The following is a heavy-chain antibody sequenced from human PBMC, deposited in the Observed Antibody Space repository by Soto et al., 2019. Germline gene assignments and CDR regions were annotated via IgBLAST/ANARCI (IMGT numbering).Heavy chain of an antibody. CDR2: IYYSGST. D-gene: IGHD3-10*01. Sequence: AETLSLTCTVSGGSISSSSYYWGWIRQPPGKGLEWIGSIYYSGSTYYNPSLKSRVTISVDTSKNQFSLKLSSVTAADTAVYYCARNSGSYYSYWFDPWGQGTLVTVSS. CDR3: ARNSGSYYSYWFDP. V-gene: IGHV4-39*01. J-gene: IGHJ5*02. CDR1: GGSISSSSYY.